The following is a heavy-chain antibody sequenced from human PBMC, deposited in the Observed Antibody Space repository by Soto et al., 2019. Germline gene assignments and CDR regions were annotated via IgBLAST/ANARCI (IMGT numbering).Heavy chain of an antibody. CDR2: IIPIFGTA. V-gene: IGHV1-69*06. CDR1: GGTFSSYA. Sequence: QVQLVQSGAEVKKPGSSVKVSCKASGGTFSSYAISWVRQAPGQGLEWRGGIIPIFGTANYAQKFQGRVTITADKSTSTAYMELSSLRSEDTAVYYCARVRGSWPNDAFDIWGQGTMVTVSS. D-gene: IGHD1-26*01. CDR3: ARVRGSWPNDAFDI. J-gene: IGHJ3*02.